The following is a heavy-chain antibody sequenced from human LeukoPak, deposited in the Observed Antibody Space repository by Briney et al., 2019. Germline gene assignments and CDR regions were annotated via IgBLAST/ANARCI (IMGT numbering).Heavy chain of an antibody. V-gene: IGHV1-2*02. CDR3: ARGWGLIWSGLTDPYYFDY. CDR2: INPNSGGT. D-gene: IGHD3-3*01. Sequence: VKVSFKASGYTFTGYYMHWVRPAPGQGVEWMGWINPNSGGTNYSQKFQGRVTITRDTSISTAYMELSRLRSDDTAVYYCARGWGLIWSGLTDPYYFDYWGQGTLVTVSS. CDR1: GYTFTGYY. J-gene: IGHJ4*02.